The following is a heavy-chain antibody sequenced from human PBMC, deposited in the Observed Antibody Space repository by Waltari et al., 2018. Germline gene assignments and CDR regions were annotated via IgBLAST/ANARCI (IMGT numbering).Heavy chain of an antibody. J-gene: IGHJ5*02. V-gene: IGHV5-51*01. D-gene: IGHD2-2*01. Sequence: EVQLVQSGAEVKKPGESLKISCKGSGYSFTSYWIGWVRQMPGKGLEWMGIIYPGDSDTRDSPSFQGQVTIAADKSISTAYLQWSSLKASDTAMYYCARSYGLVRKYQLPGGWFDPWGQGTLVTVAS. CDR2: IYPGDSDT. CDR1: GYSFTSYW. CDR3: ARSYGLVRKYQLPGGWFDP.